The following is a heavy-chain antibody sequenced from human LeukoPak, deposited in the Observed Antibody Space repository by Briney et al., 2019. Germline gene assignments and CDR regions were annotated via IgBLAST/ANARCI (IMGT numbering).Heavy chain of an antibody. Sequence: SETLSLTCAVYGGSITGYYWSWIRQTPGRGLEWVGEIHYSGATSYNPSLKSRATVSTDTSKNQFSLRLSSVTAADTAVYYCARGNILTGYCFDFWGQGALVTVSS. CDR1: GGSITGYY. V-gene: IGHV4-34*01. CDR2: IHYSGAT. CDR3: ARGNILTGYCFDF. D-gene: IGHD3-9*01. J-gene: IGHJ4*02.